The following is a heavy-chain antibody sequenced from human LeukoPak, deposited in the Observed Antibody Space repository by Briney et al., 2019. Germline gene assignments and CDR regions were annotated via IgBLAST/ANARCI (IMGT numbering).Heavy chain of an antibody. V-gene: IGHV3-33*01. D-gene: IGHD4-11*01. CDR2: IWYVRSNK. Sequence: GRSLRLSCAPSGFTFSSHGMHWVRQAPGKGLEWLAVIWYVRSNKYYADSVKRRFTIARDNYKHTLYLQMTSLRTEDTAVYYCARDADYSYYYYYYYMDVWGKGTTVTVSS. CDR3: ARDADYSYYYYYYYMDV. CDR1: GFTFSSHG. J-gene: IGHJ6*03.